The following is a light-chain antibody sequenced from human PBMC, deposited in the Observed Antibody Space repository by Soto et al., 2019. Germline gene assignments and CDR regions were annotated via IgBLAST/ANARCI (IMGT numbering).Light chain of an antibody. J-gene: IGKJ4*01. Sequence: EIVSTQSPATPSLSPGERATLSCRASQSVSSYLAWYQQKPGQAPRLLIYDASNRAPGIPARSSGSGSGTNFTLTIRSLEPEDCAVYYCQQSSNWPSFGGGTKVEIK. V-gene: IGKV3-11*01. CDR3: QQSSNWPS. CDR2: DAS. CDR1: QSVSSY.